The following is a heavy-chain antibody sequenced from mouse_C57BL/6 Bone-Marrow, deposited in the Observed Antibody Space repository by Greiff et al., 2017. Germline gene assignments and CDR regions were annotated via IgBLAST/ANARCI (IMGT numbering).Heavy chain of an antibody. Sequence: QVQLQQPGAELVKPGASVKLSCKASGYTFTSYWMQSVKQRPGQGLEWIGEIDPSDSYTNYNQKFKGKATLTVDTSSSTAYMQLSSLTSEDSAVYYCAREGYGPFDYWGQGTTLTVAS. J-gene: IGHJ2*01. CDR2: IDPSDSYT. CDR3: AREGYGPFDY. D-gene: IGHD2-10*02. V-gene: IGHV1-50*01. CDR1: GYTFTSYW.